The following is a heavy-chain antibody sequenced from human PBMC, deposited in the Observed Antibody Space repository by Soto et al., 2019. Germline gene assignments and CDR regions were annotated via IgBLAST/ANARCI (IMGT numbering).Heavy chain of an antibody. CDR3: ARGPLIWGSYRYYYYYMDV. V-gene: IGHV3-33*01. CDR1: GFTFSSYG. Sequence: GGSLRLSCAASGFTFSSYGMHWVRQAPGKGLQWVALIYSDGSNKDYADSVKGRFTISRDNSKNTLNLQMNSLRAEDTAVYSWARGPLIWGSYRYYYYYMDVWGKGTTVTVSS. J-gene: IGHJ6*03. D-gene: IGHD3-16*02. CDR2: IYSDGSNK.